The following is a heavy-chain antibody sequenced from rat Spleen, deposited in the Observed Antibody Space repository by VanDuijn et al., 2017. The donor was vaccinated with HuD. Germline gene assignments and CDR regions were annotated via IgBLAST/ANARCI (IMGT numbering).Heavy chain of an antibody. D-gene: IGHD1-11*01. CDR3: TRHLIQTTSYFDC. CDR1: GFTFSNYG. Sequence: EVQLVESGGGLVQPGRSLKLSCAASGFTFSNYGMAWVRQAPTKGLEWVATISYDGSSTYYRDSVKGRFTISRDNAKSTLYLQMDSLRSEDTATYFCTRHLIQTTSYFDCWGQGVMVTVSS. CDR2: ISYDGSST. V-gene: IGHV5-29*01. J-gene: IGHJ2*01.